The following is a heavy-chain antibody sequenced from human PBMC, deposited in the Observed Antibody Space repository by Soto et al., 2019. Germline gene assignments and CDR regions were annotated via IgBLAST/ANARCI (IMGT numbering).Heavy chain of an antibody. Sequence: QLQLQESGPGLVKPSETLSLTCTVSGGSISSSSYYWGWIRQPPGKGLEWIGSIYYSGSTYYNPSLSGRVTISVDTSKNQFSLTLSSVTAADTAVYYCARPGWYYGSGSPRAFDIWGQGTMVTVSS. D-gene: IGHD3-10*01. CDR3: ARPGWYYGSGSPRAFDI. CDR1: GGSISSSSYY. V-gene: IGHV4-39*01. CDR2: IYYSGST. J-gene: IGHJ3*02.